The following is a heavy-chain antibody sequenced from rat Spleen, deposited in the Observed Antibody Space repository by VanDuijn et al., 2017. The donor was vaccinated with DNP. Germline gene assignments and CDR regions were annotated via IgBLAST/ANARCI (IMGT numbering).Heavy chain of an antibody. Sequence: EVQLVETGGGLVQPGRSLKLSCVASGFTFSSYWMYWIRQAPGKGLEWVASIIGDGGRTYYPDSVKGRFTVSRDNAKTTLYLQMDSMRSEDTATYYWPRRGGVTFDYCGQRVMVTVSS. CDR3: PRRGGVTFDY. J-gene: IGHJ2*01. CDR2: IIGDGGRT. V-gene: IGHV5-58*01. CDR1: GFTFSSYW. D-gene: IGHD4-4*01.